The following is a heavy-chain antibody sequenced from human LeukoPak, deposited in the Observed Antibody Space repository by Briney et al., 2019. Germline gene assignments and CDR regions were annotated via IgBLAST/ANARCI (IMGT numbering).Heavy chain of an antibody. D-gene: IGHD4-23*01. Sequence: GGSLRLSCAASGFTVSSNYMSWVRQAPGKGLECVSVIYSGGSTYYADSVKGRFTISRENTNNTLYLQMNSLRAEDTAVYYCARAIALDYGGTRWFDPWGQGTLVTVSS. CDR1: GFTVSSNY. CDR2: IYSGGST. CDR3: ARAIALDYGGTRWFDP. J-gene: IGHJ5*02. V-gene: IGHV3-66*01.